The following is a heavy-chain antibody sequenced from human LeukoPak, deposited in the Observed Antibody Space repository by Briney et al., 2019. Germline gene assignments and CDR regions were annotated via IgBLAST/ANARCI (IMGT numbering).Heavy chain of an antibody. J-gene: IGHJ4*02. V-gene: IGHV3-33*08. CDR1: GFTFSSNA. Sequence: GGSLRLSRAASGFTFSSNALHWVCQAPGKELEWVAVIWYDGSNKYYADSVKGRITISRDNSKNTLYLQMNSLRAEDTAVYYCARDLGNVDIAMFTPDDWGQGTLVTVSS. CDR2: IWYDGSNK. CDR3: ARDLGNVDIAMFTPDD. D-gene: IGHD5-18*01.